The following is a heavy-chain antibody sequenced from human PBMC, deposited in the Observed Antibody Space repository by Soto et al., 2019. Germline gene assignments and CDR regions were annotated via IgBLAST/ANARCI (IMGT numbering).Heavy chain of an antibody. Sequence: EVQRAESGGGLSQPGASLRLSCAASGFTLSGYAMDWVRQAPGKGLEYVSGISSNGVGTYYANSVQGRFTISRDNSKNTVYLQMGSLRPEDMAVYYCARRARPDLYYMDVWGKGTTVTVSS. CDR1: GFTLSGYA. J-gene: IGHJ6*03. V-gene: IGHV3-64*01. CDR2: ISSNGVGT. CDR3: ARRARPDLYYMDV. D-gene: IGHD6-6*01.